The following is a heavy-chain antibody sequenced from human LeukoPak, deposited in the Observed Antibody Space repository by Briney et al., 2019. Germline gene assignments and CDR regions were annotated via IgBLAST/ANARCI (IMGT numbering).Heavy chain of an antibody. J-gene: IGHJ4*02. CDR2: TGSIGSTI. CDR1: GFSFNIYS. V-gene: IGHV3-48*01. Sequence: GGSLRLSCSASGFSFNIYSMSWVRQAPGKGLEWIGYTGSIGSTIHYADSVKGRFTISRDNAKKSLYLQMDTLRGDDAAVYYCARVGGRGIDYWGQGSLVSVSS. CDR3: ARVGGRGIDY.